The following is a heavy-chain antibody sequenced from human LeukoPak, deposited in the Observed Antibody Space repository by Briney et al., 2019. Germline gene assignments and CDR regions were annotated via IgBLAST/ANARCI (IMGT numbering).Heavy chain of an antibody. CDR3: ASRRAVTTSFDY. V-gene: IGHV4-30-2*01. J-gene: IGHJ4*02. CDR1: GGSISSGGYS. CDR2: IYHSGST. Sequence: PSEALSLTCAVSGGSISSGGYSWSWIRQPPGKGLEWIGYIYHSGSTCYNPSLKSRVTISVDRSKNQFSLKLSSVTAADTAVYYCASRRAVTTSFDYWGQGTLVTVSS. D-gene: IGHD4-17*01.